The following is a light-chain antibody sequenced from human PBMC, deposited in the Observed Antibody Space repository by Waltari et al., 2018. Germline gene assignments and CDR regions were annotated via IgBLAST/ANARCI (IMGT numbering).Light chain of an antibody. J-gene: IGKJ4*01. Sequence: DIVMTQSPDSLAVSLGERATINCKSSQSVLYSSNNVNYLAWYQQKPGQPPKLLIYRAYIRESGVPDRFSGSGSGTDFTLTISSLQAEDVVVYYCQQHFTTPLTFGGGTKVEIK. CDR1: QSVLYSSNNVNY. V-gene: IGKV4-1*01. CDR3: QQHFTTPLT. CDR2: RAY.